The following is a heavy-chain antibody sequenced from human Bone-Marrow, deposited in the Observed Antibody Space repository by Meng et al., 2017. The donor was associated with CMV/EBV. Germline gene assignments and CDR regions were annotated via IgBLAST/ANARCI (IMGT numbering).Heavy chain of an antibody. CDR2: IYYSGST. J-gene: IGHJ6*02. CDR1: GGSISSGGYY. Sequence: SETLSLTCTASGGSISSGGYYWSWIRQHPGKGLEWIGYIYYSGSTYYNPSLKSRVTISVDTSKNQFSLKLSSVTAADTAVYYCAREGTTLSPYYYYGMDVWGQGTTVTVSS. V-gene: IGHV4-31*03. D-gene: IGHD4-17*01. CDR3: AREGTTLSPYYYYGMDV.